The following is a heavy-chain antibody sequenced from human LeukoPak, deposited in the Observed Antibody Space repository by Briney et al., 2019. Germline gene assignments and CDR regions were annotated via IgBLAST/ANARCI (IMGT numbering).Heavy chain of an antibody. CDR3: ARARQVATTAFYYYMDV. D-gene: IGHD5-24*01. CDR1: GGTFNNYA. CDR2: IIPIFGTA. Sequence: ASVKVSCKASGGTFNNYAINWVRLAPGQGLEWMGRIIPIFGTANYAQKFQGRVTITTDESTSTAYMELSSLRSEDTAVYYCARARQVATTAFYYYMDVWGKGTTVTVSS. V-gene: IGHV1-69*05. J-gene: IGHJ6*03.